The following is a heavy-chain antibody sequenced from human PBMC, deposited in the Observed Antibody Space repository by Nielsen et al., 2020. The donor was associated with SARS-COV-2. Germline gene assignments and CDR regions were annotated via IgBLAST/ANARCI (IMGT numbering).Heavy chain of an antibody. CDR1: GFTFDDYA. V-gene: IGHV3-9*01. Sequence: SLKISCAASGFTFDDYAMHWVRQAPGKGLEWVSGISWNSGSIGYADSVKGRFTISRDNAKNSLYLQMNSLRAEDTAVYYCARGGITHAFDIWGQGTMVTVSS. J-gene: IGHJ3*02. CDR3: ARGGITHAFDI. D-gene: IGHD1-26*01. CDR2: ISWNSGSI.